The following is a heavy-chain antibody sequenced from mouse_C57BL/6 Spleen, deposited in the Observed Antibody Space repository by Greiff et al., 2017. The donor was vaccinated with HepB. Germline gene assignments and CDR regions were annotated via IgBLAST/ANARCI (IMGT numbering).Heavy chain of an antibody. Sequence: VQLQQPGAELVMPGASVKLSCKASGYTFTSYWMHWVKQRPGQGLEWIGEIDPSDSYTNYNQKFKGKSTLTVDKSSSTAYMQRSSLTSEDSAVYYCARSGRDAMDYWGQGTSVTVSS. J-gene: IGHJ4*01. CDR3: ARSGRDAMDY. V-gene: IGHV1-69*01. D-gene: IGHD3-1*01. CDR2: IDPSDSYT. CDR1: GYTFTSYW.